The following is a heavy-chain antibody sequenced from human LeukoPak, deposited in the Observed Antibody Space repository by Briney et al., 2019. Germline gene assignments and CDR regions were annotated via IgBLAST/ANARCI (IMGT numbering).Heavy chain of an antibody. Sequence: GGSLRLSCAASGFTFSSYGMHWARQAPGKGLEWVAVISYDGSNKYYADSVKGRFTISRDNSKNTLYLQMNSLRAEDTAVYYCAKGGYYYDSSEPNWFDPWGQGTLVTVSS. V-gene: IGHV3-30*18. J-gene: IGHJ5*02. D-gene: IGHD3-22*01. CDR2: ISYDGSNK. CDR3: AKGGYYYDSSEPNWFDP. CDR1: GFTFSSYG.